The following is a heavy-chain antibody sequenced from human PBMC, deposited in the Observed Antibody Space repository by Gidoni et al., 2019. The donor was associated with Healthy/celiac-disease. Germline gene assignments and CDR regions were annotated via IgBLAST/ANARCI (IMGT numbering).Heavy chain of an antibody. CDR2: ISGRGGST. CDR1: GLPFSIYA. Sequence: EVQLLESGGGLVQPGGSLRLSCPASGLPFSIYAMTWVRPGPGKGLEWVSAISGRGGSTYYADSVKGRFAISRDNSKNTLYLQMNSLRAEDTAVYYCAKDYGISYGMDVWGQGTTVTVSS. V-gene: IGHV3-23*01. D-gene: IGHD3-9*01. J-gene: IGHJ6*02. CDR3: AKDYGISYGMDV.